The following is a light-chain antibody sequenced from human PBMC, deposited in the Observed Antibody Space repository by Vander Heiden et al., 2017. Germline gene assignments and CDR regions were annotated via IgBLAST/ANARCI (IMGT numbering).Light chain of an antibody. CDR2: GAS. V-gene: IGKV3-20*01. Sequence: EIVLTQSPGTLSLSPGERATLSCRASQSVSSTYLAWYQQKPGQAPRPLMYGASSRASGVPDRFSGSGSGTDYTLIISRLEPEDFAVYYCQQYGGSPPGLTFGGGAKVEIK. CDR3: QQYGGSPPGLT. CDR1: QSVSSTY. J-gene: IGKJ4*01.